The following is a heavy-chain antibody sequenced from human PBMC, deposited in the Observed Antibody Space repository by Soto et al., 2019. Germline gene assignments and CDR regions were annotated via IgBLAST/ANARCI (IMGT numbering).Heavy chain of an antibody. Sequence: QVQLVESGGGVVQPGRSSRLSCAASGFTFSNFGKHWVRQAPGKGLEWVAAISSDGGDKYYSHSVKDRFTISRDNSKNTLFLQMNSLRVEDTAVYYCVKGSEVARQELDHWGQGILVTVSS. CDR1: GFTFSNFG. V-gene: IGHV3-30*18. D-gene: IGHD2-15*01. J-gene: IGHJ4*02. CDR2: ISSDGGDK. CDR3: VKGSEVARQELDH.